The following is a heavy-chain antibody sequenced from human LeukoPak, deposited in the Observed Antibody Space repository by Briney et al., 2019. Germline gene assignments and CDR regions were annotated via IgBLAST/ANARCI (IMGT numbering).Heavy chain of an antibody. D-gene: IGHD6-13*01. CDR1: GGSFSGYY. CDR2: INHSGST. J-gene: IGHJ3*02. V-gene: IGHV4-34*01. Sequence: ETLSLLCAVYGGSFSGYYWSWIRQPPGTGLEWIGEINHSGSTNYNPSRKSQVTISGDPSKNQFSLKLSSVTAADTAVYYCARGLSIGYSSSWYAPAPFDAFDIWGQGTMVTVSS. CDR3: ARGLSIGYSSSWYAPAPFDAFDI.